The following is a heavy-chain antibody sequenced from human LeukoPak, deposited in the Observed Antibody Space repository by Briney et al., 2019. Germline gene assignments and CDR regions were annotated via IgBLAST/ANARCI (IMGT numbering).Heavy chain of an antibody. Sequence: SETLSLTCTVSGGSISSYYWSWIRQSPGKGLEWIGYLYNSGSTNYNPSLKSRVTISVNTSKNQFSLKLSSVTAADTAMYYCAREYCSGGSCYPNWFDPWGLGTLVTVSS. CDR3: AREYCSGGSCYPNWFDP. D-gene: IGHD2-15*01. V-gene: IGHV4-59*01. J-gene: IGHJ5*02. CDR2: LYNSGST. CDR1: GGSISSYY.